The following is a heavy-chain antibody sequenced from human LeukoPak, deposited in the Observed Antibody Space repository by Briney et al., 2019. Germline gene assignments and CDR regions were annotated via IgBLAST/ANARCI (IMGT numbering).Heavy chain of an antibody. J-gene: IGHJ3*02. V-gene: IGHV4-30-4*01. D-gene: IGHD2-15*01. Sequence: SQTLSLTCTVSGASIRSGDYYWSWIRQPPGKGLEWIGYIYDSGSTYYNPSLKSRITISVDTSKNRFSLKLSSVTATDTAVYYCARDCSGGSCYGAFDIWGQGTMVTVSS. CDR3: ARDCSGGSCYGAFDI. CDR1: GASIRSGDYY. CDR2: IYDSGST.